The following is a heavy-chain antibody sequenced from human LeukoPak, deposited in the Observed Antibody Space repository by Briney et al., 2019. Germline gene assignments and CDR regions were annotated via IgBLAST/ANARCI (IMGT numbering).Heavy chain of an antibody. CDR3: ARGSGWYAY. D-gene: IGHD6-19*01. CDR1: GGSISSYY. CDR2: IYYSGST. V-gene: IGHV4-59*01. Sequence: PPETLSLTCTVSGGSISSYYWSWIRQPPGKGLEWIGYIYYSGSTNYNPSLKSRVTISVDTSKNQFSLKLSSVTAADTAMYYCARGSGWYAYWGQGTLVTVSS. J-gene: IGHJ4*02.